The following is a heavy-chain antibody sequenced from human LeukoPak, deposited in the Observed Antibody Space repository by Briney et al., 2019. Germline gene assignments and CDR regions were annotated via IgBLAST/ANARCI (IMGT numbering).Heavy chain of an antibody. CDR1: GFTFTISA. V-gene: IGHV1-58*01. Sequence: SVTVSFTASGFTFTISAVQWVRQARGQRLEWIGWIVVGSGNTNYAQKFQERVTITRDMSTSTAYMELSSLRSEDTAVYYCAADALSGDSSGYYFHWGQGTLVTVSS. CDR3: AADALSGDSSGYYFH. J-gene: IGHJ4*02. CDR2: IVVGSGNT. D-gene: IGHD3-22*01.